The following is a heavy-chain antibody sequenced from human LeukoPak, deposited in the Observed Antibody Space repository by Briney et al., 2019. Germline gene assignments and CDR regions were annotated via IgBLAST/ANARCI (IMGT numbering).Heavy chain of an antibody. J-gene: IGHJ6*03. CDR3: AREYAGSYDYYYYMDV. Sequence: GGSLRLSCAASGFTFSDYYMSWIRQAPGKGLEWVSYISSSGSTIHYADSVKGRFTISRDNAKNSLYLQMNSLRAEDTAVYYCAREYAGSYDYYYYMDVWGKGTTVTVSS. CDR1: GFTFSDYY. V-gene: IGHV3-11*04. CDR2: ISSSGSTI. D-gene: IGHD1-26*01.